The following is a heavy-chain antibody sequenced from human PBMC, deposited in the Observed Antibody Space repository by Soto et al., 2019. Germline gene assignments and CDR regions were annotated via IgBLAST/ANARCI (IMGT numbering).Heavy chain of an antibody. Sequence: PSETLSLTCTVSGVSVTTENHYWSWIRQSLAKGLEWIGYVHYSGSTNYHPSLKGRVLISIGTSKRQFSLDLRSVTAADTAVYFCARGRNYGGSGFFFEHYIDYWGQGTPVTVSS. CDR1: GVSVTTENHY. D-gene: IGHD1-7*01. V-gene: IGHV4-61*01. J-gene: IGHJ4*02. CDR2: VHYSGST. CDR3: ARGRNYGGSGFFFEHYIDY.